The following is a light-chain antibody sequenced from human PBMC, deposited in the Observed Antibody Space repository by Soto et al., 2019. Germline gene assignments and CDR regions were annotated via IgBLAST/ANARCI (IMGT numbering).Light chain of an antibody. CDR2: EVT. CDR3: SSYTSSSTRPVV. J-gene: IGLJ2*01. Sequence: QSALTQPASVSGSPGQSITISCTGTSNDVGGYKYVSWYQHHPGKAPKLLIYEVTNRPSGVSNRFSGSKSDNMASLTISGLQAEDEADYYCSSYTSSSTRPVVFGGGTKVTVL. V-gene: IGLV2-14*01. CDR1: SNDVGGYKY.